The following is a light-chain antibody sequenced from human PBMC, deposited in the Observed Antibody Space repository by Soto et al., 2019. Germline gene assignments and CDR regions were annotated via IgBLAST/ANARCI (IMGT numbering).Light chain of an antibody. CDR2: DVS. V-gene: IGLV2-14*01. CDR3: SSYTSSIAWV. J-gene: IGLJ3*02. CDR1: SSDVGGYNY. Sequence: QSALIQPASVSGSPGQSITISCTGTSSDVGGYNYVSWYQQHPGKAPKLMIYDVSNRPSGVSNRFSGSKSGNTASLTISGLQAEDEADYYCSSYTSSIAWVFGGGTKLTVL.